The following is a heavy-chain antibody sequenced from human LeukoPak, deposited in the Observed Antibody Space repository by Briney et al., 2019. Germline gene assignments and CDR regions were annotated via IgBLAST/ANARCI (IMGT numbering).Heavy chain of an antibody. CDR2: ISSSSSDT. D-gene: IGHD4/OR15-4a*01. Sequence: GGSLRLSCAASGFTVSSSYMSWVRQAPGKGLEWVSYISSSSSDTNYADSVKGRFTISRDNAKNSLYLQMNSLRAEDTAVYYCARVGASGTADYWGQGTLVTVSS. V-gene: IGHV3-11*06. J-gene: IGHJ4*02. CDR3: ARVGASGTADY. CDR1: GFTVSSSY.